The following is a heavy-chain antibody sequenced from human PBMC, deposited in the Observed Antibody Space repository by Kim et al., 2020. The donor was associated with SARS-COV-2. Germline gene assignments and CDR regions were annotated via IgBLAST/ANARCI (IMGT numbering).Heavy chain of an antibody. D-gene: IGHD3-22*01. CDR2: T. CDR3: ARSEVVITPFDS. Sequence: TKYSQTFPGAGTITRDTSASTAYMELSSVRSEDTAVYYCARSEVVITPFDSWGQGTLVTVSS. V-gene: IGHV1-3*01. J-gene: IGHJ4*02.